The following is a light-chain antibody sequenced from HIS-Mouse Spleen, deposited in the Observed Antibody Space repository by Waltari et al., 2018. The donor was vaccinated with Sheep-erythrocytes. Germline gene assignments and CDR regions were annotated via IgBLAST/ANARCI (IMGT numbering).Light chain of an antibody. CDR3: GTWDSSLSAGV. CDR1: RSHLGNNY. CDR2: DNN. Sequence: QSVLTQPPSVSAAPGQKVTISCSGSRSHLGNNYVSWYQQLPGTAPKLLIYDNNKRPSGIPDRFSGSKSGTSATLGITGLQTGDEADYYCGTWDSSLSAGVFGGGTKLTVL. J-gene: IGLJ3*02. V-gene: IGLV1-51*01.